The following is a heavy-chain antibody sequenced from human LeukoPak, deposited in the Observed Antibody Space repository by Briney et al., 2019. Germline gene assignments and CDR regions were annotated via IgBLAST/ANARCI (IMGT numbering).Heavy chain of an antibody. J-gene: IGHJ4*02. CDR3: AKASWVSSADAVR. D-gene: IGHD3-16*01. Sequence: GGSLRLSCAASGLSFSSFAMSWVRQGPARGLEWVSSIRGNGDTFYADSVKGRFTLFSDSSTNTVYFQLNNLRVEDTAIYYCAKASWVSSADAVRWGQGTLVTVSS. V-gene: IGHV3-23*01. CDR1: GLSFSSFA. CDR2: IRGNGDT.